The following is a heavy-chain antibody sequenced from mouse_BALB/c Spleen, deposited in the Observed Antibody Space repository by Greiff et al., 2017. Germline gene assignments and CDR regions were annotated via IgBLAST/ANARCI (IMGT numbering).Heavy chain of an antibody. CDR3: ASGGLRRGYAMDY. V-gene: IGHV5-17*02. J-gene: IGHJ4*01. D-gene: IGHD2-4*01. Sequence: EVKLMESGGGLVQPGGSRKLSCAASGFTFSSFGMHWVRQAPEKGLEWVAYISSGSSTIYYADTVKGRFTISRDNPKNTLFLQMTSLRSEDTAMYYCASGGLRRGYAMDYWGQGTSVTVSS. CDR1: GFTFSSFG. CDR2: ISSGSSTI.